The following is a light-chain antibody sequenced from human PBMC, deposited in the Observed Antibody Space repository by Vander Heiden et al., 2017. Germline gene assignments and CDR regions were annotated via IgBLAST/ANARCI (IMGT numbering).Light chain of an antibody. CDR3: MQALQTPPWT. Sequence: DIVMTQSPLSLPVTPGEPASISCRSSQSLLHSNGYNYLDWYLQKPGQSPQLLIYLGSNRASEVPDRFSGSGSGTDFTLKISRVEAEDVGVYYCMQALQTPPWTFGQGTKVEIK. V-gene: IGKV2-28*01. J-gene: IGKJ1*01. CDR1: QSLLHSNGYNY. CDR2: LGS.